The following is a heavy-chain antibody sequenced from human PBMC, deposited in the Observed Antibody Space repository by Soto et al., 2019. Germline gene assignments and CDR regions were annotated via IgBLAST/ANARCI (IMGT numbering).Heavy chain of an antibody. CDR2: IYYSGST. V-gene: IGHV4-59*01. D-gene: IGHD3-3*01. J-gene: IGHJ6*03. CDR1: GGSISSYY. CDR3: ARGVYYDFWSGPHYYHMDV. Sequence: SETLSLTCTVSGGSISSYYWSWIRQPPGKGLEWIGYIYYSGSTNYNPSLKSRVTISVDTSKNQFSLKLSSVTAADTAVYYCARGVYYDFWSGPHYYHMDVWGKGTTVIVSS.